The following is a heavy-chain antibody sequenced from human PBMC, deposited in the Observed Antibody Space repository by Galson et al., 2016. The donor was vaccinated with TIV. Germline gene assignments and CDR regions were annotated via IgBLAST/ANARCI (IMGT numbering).Heavy chain of an antibody. Sequence: ETLSLTCTVSGDSVTSGTYYWSWIRQPPGKGLEWIGSAFYSGSTYYSPSLKSRITISVDTSTSKLSLRLSIVTAADTAVYYCARGYHYNSHWFDPWGQGTLVTVSS. D-gene: IGHD3-22*01. J-gene: IGHJ5*02. CDR3: ARGYHYNSHWFDP. V-gene: IGHV4-61*01. CDR2: AFYSGST. CDR1: GDSVTSGTYY.